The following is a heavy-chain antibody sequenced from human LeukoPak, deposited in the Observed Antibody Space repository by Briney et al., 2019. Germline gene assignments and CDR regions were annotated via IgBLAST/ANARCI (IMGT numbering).Heavy chain of an antibody. CDR1: GYTFTNYW. D-gene: IGHD4-17*01. V-gene: IGHV5-51*01. J-gene: IGHJ3*01. Sequence: GALTFSCTGSGYTFTNYWIGWVRQRPGKGLEWMGMIYSADSDNIYRPSVKGQVTISADKTISTAYLKRISLKASDTAIYYCASDYGYPNNAFDVWGQGTMVKVSS. CDR3: ASDYGYPNNAFDV. CDR2: IYSADSDN.